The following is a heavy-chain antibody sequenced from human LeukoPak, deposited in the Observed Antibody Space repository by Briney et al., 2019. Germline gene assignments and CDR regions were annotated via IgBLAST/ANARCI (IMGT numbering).Heavy chain of an antibody. J-gene: IGHJ4*02. CDR3: ASARAGYFDWLLNY. V-gene: IGHV1-18*01. CDR2: ISAYNGNT. CDR1: VYTFTSYG. Sequence: ASVKVSFKASVYTFTSYGISWVRQAPGQVRDWIGWISAYNGNTNYAQKLQGRVTMTTDTSTSTAYMEMRSLRSDDTAVYYCASARAGYFDWLLNYWGQGTLVTVSS. D-gene: IGHD3-9*01.